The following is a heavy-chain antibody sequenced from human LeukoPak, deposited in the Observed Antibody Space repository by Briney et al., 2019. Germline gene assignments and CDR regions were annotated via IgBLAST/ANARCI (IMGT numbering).Heavy chain of an antibody. CDR3: AKNGEYQLPYPYYFDY. J-gene: IGHJ4*02. CDR1: GFTFSSYA. CDR2: FSGSVGTT. V-gene: IGHV3-23*01. Sequence: GGSLRLSCAASGFTFSSYAMSWVRQAPGKGREWVSAFSGSVGTTYYADSVKGRFTISRDNSKNTLYLQMSSLRAEDTAVYYCAKNGEYQLPYPYYFDYWGQGTLVTVSS. D-gene: IGHD2-2*02.